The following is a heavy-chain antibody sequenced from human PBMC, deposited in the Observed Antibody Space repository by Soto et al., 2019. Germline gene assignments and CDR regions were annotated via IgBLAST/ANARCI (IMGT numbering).Heavy chain of an antibody. J-gene: IGHJ1*01. CDR2: IYWDDDK. CDR3: AHSRIQLWLLYFPH. Sequence: QITLKESGPTLVKPTQTLTLTCTFSGFSLSTSGVGVGWIRQPPGKALEWLALIYWDDDKRYSPSLKSRLTITKDPSKNQVVLTMTNMDPVDTATYYCAHSRIQLWLLYFPHWGQGTLVTVSS. V-gene: IGHV2-5*02. D-gene: IGHD5-18*01. CDR1: GFSLSTSGVG.